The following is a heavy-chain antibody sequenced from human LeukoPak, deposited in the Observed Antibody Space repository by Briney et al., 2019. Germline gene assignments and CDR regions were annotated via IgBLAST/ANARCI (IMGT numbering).Heavy chain of an antibody. D-gene: IGHD1-20*01. CDR3: ARVTALDYYYYYMDV. Sequence: GGSLRLSCAASGFTFSSYSMNWVRQAPGKGPEWIAYVTSSSRTIYYADSVKGRFTISRDNAKSSLYLQMNSLRAEDTAVYYCARVTALDYYYYYMDVWGKGTTVTVSS. V-gene: IGHV3-48*01. CDR2: VTSSSRTI. J-gene: IGHJ6*03. CDR1: GFTFSSYS.